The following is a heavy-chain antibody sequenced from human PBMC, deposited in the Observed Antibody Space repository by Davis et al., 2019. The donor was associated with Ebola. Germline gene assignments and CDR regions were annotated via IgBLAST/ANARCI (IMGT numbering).Heavy chain of an antibody. CDR1: GGSISSGGYY. V-gene: IGHV4-31*03. J-gene: IGHJ1*01. CDR3: ARPLNSGSDGYFQH. Sequence: SETLSLTCTVSGGSISSGGYYWSWIRQHPGKGLEWIGYIYYSGSTYYNPSLKSRVTISVDTSKNQFSLKLSSVTAADTAVYYCARPLNSGSDGYFQHWGQGTLVTVSS. CDR2: IYYSGST. D-gene: IGHD1-26*01.